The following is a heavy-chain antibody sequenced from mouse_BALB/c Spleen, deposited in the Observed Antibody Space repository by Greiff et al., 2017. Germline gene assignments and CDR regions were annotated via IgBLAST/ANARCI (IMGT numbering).Heavy chain of an antibody. Sequence: EVHLVESGGGLVKPGGSLKLSCAASGFTFSSYAMSWVRQTPEKRLEWVASISSGGSTYYPDSVKGRFTISRDNARNILYLQMSSLRSEDTAMYYCASDGYYGYWYFDVWGAGTTVTVSS. D-gene: IGHD2-3*01. CDR1: GFTFSSYA. CDR2: ISSGGST. V-gene: IGHV5-6-5*01. J-gene: IGHJ1*01. CDR3: ASDGYYGYWYFDV.